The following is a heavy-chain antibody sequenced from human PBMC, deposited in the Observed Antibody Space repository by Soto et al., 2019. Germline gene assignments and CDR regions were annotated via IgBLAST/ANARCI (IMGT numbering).Heavy chain of an antibody. V-gene: IGHV4-39*01. D-gene: IGHD2-21*02. CDR1: GGSISSNNYY. J-gene: IGHJ4*02. CDR2: IYHNGRT. Sequence: SETLSLTCTVSGGSISSNNYYWGWIRQPPGKGLEWIASIYHNGRTYYNPPLNSRVTISVDTSKNQFSLKLTSVTAADTAVYYCARSGGVVTTFDYWGQGTLVTVSS. CDR3: ARSGGVVTTFDY.